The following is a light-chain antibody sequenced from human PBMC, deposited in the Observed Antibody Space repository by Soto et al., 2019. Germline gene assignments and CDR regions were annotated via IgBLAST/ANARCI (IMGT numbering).Light chain of an antibody. CDR2: GNS. CDR1: SSNIGAGYD. Sequence: QSVLTQPPSVSGPPGQRVTISCTGSSSNIGAGYDVHWYQQLPGTAPKLLIYGNSNQPSGVPDRFSGSKSGTSASLAITGLQAEDEADYYCQSYDSSLSGCVFGGGTKVTVL. J-gene: IGLJ3*02. CDR3: QSYDSSLSGCV. V-gene: IGLV1-40*01.